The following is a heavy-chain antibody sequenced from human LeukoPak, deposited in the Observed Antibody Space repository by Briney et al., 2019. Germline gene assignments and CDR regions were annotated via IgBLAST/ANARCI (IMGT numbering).Heavy chain of an antibody. D-gene: IGHD5-18*01. CDR2: ISDDGSNT. Sequence: GRSLGLSCTASGFTLSSFGMHWVRQAPGKGLEWAAVISDDGSNTYYADSVKGRFTISRDNSKNTLYLQLNSLRTEDTAVYYCAKDADTATIIYWYFDLWGRGTLVTVSS. J-gene: IGHJ2*01. CDR1: GFTLSSFG. CDR3: AKDADTATIIYWYFDL. V-gene: IGHV3-30*18.